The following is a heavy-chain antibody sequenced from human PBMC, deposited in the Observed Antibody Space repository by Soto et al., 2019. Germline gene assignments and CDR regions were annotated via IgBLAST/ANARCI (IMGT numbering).Heavy chain of an antibody. CDR2: IRSKANSYAT. Sequence: PGGSLRLSCAASGFTFSGSAMHWVRQASGKGLEWVGRIRSKANSYATAYAASVKGRFTISRDDSKNTAYLQMNSLKTEDTAVYYCTTIYTAMLHYWGQGTLVTVSS. CDR3: TTIYTAMLHY. J-gene: IGHJ4*02. D-gene: IGHD5-18*01. V-gene: IGHV3-73*01. CDR1: GFTFSGSA.